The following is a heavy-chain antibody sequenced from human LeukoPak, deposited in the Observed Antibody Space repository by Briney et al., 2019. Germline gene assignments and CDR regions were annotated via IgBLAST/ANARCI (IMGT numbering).Heavy chain of an antibody. CDR1: GFTFSSYA. CDR2: ISDSGGST. Sequence: PGGSLRLSCAASGFTFSSYAMSWVRQAPGKGLEWVSGISDSGGSTHYADSVKGRFTISRDNSKYMLYPQMNSLRAEDTAVYYCAKEDDSSGYYVGPNAFDIWGQGTMVTVSS. V-gene: IGHV3-23*01. D-gene: IGHD3-22*01. J-gene: IGHJ3*02. CDR3: AKEDDSSGYYVGPNAFDI.